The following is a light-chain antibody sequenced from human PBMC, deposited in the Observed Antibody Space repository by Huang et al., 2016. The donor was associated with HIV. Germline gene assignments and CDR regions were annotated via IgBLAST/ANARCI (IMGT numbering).Light chain of an antibody. CDR2: GTS. J-gene: IGKJ4*01. Sequence: EIVMTQSPATLSVSPGERATLSCWASQSVSTNLAWYQQKPGQAPRLLMYGTSNRATGSPARCSGSGSGTEFTLTISSLQSEDFAVYYCQQYYDWPPLTFGGGTKVEIK. CDR3: QQYYDWPPLT. CDR1: QSVSTN. V-gene: IGKV3-15*01.